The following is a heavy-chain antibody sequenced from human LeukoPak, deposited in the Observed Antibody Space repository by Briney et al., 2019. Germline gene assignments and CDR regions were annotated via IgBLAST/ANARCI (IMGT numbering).Heavy chain of an antibody. J-gene: IGHJ3*02. D-gene: IGHD1-14*01. CDR2: ISGSTSTT. CDR3: AKGHIRNSVPYAFDI. Sequence: GGSLRLSCAASGFTFSSCVLSWVRQAPGKGLEGVSGISGSTSTTYYADSVKGRFSISRDNSKNTVYLQVHSLRAEDTAVYYCAKGHIRNSVPYAFDIWGQGTMVTVSS. V-gene: IGHV3-23*01. CDR1: GFTFSSCV.